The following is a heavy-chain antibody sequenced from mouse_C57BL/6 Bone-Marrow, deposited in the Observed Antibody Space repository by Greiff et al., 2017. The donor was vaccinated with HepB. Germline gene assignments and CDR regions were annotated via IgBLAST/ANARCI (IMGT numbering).Heavy chain of an antibody. Sequence: VQLQQSGPELVKPGASVKISCKASGYSFTDYNMNWVKQSSGKSLEWIGVINPNYGTTSYNQKFKGKATLTVDQSSSTAYMQLNSLTSEDAAVYYCARSGLRLRLFACWDRGTVVTVSA. V-gene: IGHV1-39*01. J-gene: IGHJ3*01. CDR3: ARSGLRLRLFAC. CDR1: GYSFTDYN. D-gene: IGHD3-2*02. CDR2: INPNYGTT.